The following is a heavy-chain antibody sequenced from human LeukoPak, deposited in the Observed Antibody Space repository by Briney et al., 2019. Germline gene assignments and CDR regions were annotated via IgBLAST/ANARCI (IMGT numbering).Heavy chain of an antibody. CDR1: GFTSTTAW. D-gene: IGHD2-2*03. CDR3: ARVDVGDGV. Sequence: GGSLRLSCAISGFTSTTAWMTWVRQAPGKGLEWVADIRQDGSDKYYVDSVKGRFTISRDNAKNTLYLQMSSLRAEDTAVYYCARVDVGDGVWGKGTTVTISS. J-gene: IGHJ6*04. CDR2: IRQDGSDK. V-gene: IGHV3-7*04.